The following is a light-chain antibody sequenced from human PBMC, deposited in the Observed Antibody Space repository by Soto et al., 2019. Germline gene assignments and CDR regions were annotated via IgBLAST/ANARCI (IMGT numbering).Light chain of an antibody. CDR3: CSYAGSYPLYV. J-gene: IGLJ1*01. CDR1: SSDVGGYNY. CDR2: DVS. Sequence: QSVLTHPRSVSGSPGQSVTISCTGTSSDVGGYNYVSWYQQHPGKAPKLMIYDVSKRPSGVPDRFSGSKSGNTASLTISGLQAEDEADYYCCSYAGSYPLYVFGTGTKVTVL. V-gene: IGLV2-11*01.